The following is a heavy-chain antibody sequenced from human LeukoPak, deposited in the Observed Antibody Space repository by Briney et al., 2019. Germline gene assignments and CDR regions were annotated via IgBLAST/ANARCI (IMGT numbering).Heavy chain of an antibody. CDR2: IYYSGST. Sequence: PSETLSLTCTVSGGSISSYYWNWIRQPPGKGLEWIGSIYYSGSTDYNPSLKSRVTMSVDTSKNQFSLKLSSVTAADTAVYFCARGSVPAATLPYYWGQGLLVTVSS. CDR3: ARGSVPAATLPYY. J-gene: IGHJ4*02. D-gene: IGHD2-2*01. CDR1: GGSISSYY. V-gene: IGHV4-59*12.